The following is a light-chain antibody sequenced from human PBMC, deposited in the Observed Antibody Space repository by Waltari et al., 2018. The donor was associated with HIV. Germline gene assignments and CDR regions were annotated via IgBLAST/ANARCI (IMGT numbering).Light chain of an antibody. J-gene: IGLJ3*02. CDR3: CAYTGAYTSGV. Sequence: QSALTQPRSVSGSPGQSVTISCTGTRSDVGGYNFVSWYQQHPGKAPKLLIHYVSTRPSGVPVRFSGSKSGNTASLTISGLQAEDEADYYCCAYTGAYTSGVFGAGTQLTVL. V-gene: IGLV2-11*01. CDR2: YVS. CDR1: RSDVGGYNF.